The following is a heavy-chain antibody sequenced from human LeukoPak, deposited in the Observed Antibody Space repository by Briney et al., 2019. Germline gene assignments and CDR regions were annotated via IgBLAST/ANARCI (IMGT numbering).Heavy chain of an antibody. Sequence: SETLSLTCTVSGGSISSSSYYWGWIRQPPGKGLEWIGSIYYSGSTYYNPSLKSRVTISVDTSKNQFSLKLSSVTAADTAVYYCARSGKIQLFDHWGQGTLVTVSS. CDR2: IYYSGST. CDR1: GGSISSSSYY. J-gene: IGHJ4*02. D-gene: IGHD5-18*01. V-gene: IGHV4-39*01. CDR3: ARSGKIQLFDH.